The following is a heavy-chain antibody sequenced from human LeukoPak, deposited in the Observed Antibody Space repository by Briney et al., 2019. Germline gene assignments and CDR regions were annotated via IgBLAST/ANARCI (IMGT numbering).Heavy chain of an antibody. CDR3: ARDPTIFGVVIENWFDP. J-gene: IGHJ5*02. D-gene: IGHD3-3*01. CDR1: GYTFTSYA. V-gene: IGHV1-3*01. CDR2: INAGNGNT. Sequence: ASVKVSCKASGYTFTSYAIHWVRQAPGQRLEWMGWINAGNGNTKYSQKFQGRVTMTRDTSISTAYMELSRLRSDDTAVYYCARDPTIFGVVIENWFDPWGQGTLVTVSS.